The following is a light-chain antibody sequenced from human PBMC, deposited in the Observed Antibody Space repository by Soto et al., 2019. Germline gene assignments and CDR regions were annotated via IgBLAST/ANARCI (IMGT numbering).Light chain of an antibody. CDR1: QSISTF. Sequence: DIQMTESPSTLSASAGDTVTITCRASQSISTFLAWYQQKPGKAPKLLIYAASSLQSGVPSRFSGSGSETDFTLTISSLQPEDFETYSCQQSYSNTWTFGQGTKVDIK. CDR2: AAS. V-gene: IGKV1-39*01. CDR3: QQSYSNTWT. J-gene: IGKJ1*01.